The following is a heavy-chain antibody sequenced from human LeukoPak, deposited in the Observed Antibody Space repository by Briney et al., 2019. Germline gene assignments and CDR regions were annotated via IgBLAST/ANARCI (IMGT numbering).Heavy chain of an antibody. D-gene: IGHD2-21*02. CDR3: AKKAAYCGGDCFSLFDY. Sequence: GGSLRLSCAASGFTFSSYAMSWVRQAPGKGLEWVSTITGTGGDTYYADSVQGRFTISRDNSKNTLRLQTNSLRAEDTAIYYCAKKAAYCGGDCFSLFDYWGQGTLVTVSS. V-gene: IGHV3-23*01. CDR1: GFTFSSYA. J-gene: IGHJ4*02. CDR2: ITGTGGDT.